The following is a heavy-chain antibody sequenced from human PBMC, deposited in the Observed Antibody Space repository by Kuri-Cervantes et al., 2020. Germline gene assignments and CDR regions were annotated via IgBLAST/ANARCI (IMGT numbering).Heavy chain of an antibody. CDR2: IHFGGTT. CDR3: ARVVVEQQLVSGWFDP. D-gene: IGHD6-13*01. Sequence: SETLSLTCTVSGGSISSGDYYWSWIRQPPGKGLECIGYIHFGGTTYYNPSLESRVTISLDTSKNQFSLKLSSLTAADTAVYYFARVVVEQQLVSGWFDPWGQGTLVTVSS. CDR1: GGSISSGDYY. J-gene: IGHJ5*02. V-gene: IGHV4-30-4*01.